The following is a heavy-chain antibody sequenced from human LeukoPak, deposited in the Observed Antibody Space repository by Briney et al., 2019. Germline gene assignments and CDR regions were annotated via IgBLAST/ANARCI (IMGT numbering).Heavy chain of an antibody. CDR3: AREAGYVMEPDYYYGMDV. J-gene: IGHJ6*02. V-gene: IGHV4-59*11. CDR1: NGSISSHY. CDR2: IYSSGYT. Sequence: SETLSLTCTVSNGSISSHYWSWIRQPPGKGLERIGLIYSSGYTNYNPSLKSRVTISVDTSRNQFSLKLSSATAADTAVYFCAREAGYVMEPDYYYGMDVWGQGTAVAVSS. D-gene: IGHD5-12*01.